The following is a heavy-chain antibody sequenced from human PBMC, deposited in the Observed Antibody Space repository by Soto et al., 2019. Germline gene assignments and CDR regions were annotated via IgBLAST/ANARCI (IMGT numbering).Heavy chain of an antibody. J-gene: IGHJ6*02. Sequence: ASVKVSCKASGGTFSSYAISWVRQAPGQGLEWMGGIIPIFGTANYAQKFQGRVTITADESTSTAYMELSSLRSEDTAVYYCARSEYYYDSSGYLGYYYGMDVWGQGTTVTVSS. CDR1: GGTFSSYA. CDR3: ARSEYYYDSSGYLGYYYGMDV. V-gene: IGHV1-69*13. D-gene: IGHD3-22*01. CDR2: IIPIFGTA.